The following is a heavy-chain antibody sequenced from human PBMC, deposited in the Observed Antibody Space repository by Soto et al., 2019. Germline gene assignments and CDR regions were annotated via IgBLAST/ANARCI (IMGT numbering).Heavy chain of an antibody. CDR3: AKEMGGEWAPVK. V-gene: IGHV3-23*01. CDR1: GFMFSSYG. Sequence: GGSLRLSCEASGFMFSSYGMSWVRQAPGKGLQWVSAISGSGDSTYYADSVKGRFTISRDNSKDTLYLQMNSLRVEDTAVYYCAKEMGGEWAPVKWGQGTVVTVSS. CDR2: ISGSGDST. J-gene: IGHJ4*02. D-gene: IGHD3-16*01.